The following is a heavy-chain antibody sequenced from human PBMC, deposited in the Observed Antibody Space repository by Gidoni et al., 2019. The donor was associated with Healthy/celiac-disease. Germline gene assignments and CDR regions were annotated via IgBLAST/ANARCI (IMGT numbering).Heavy chain of an antibody. CDR3: ARVARESYDSSGYYYYYGMDV. D-gene: IGHD3-22*01. CDR2: ISAYNGNT. J-gene: IGHJ6*02. V-gene: IGHV1-18*01. Sequence: QVQLVQSGAEVTKPGASVTVSCKASGYTFTSYGISWVRQAPGQGLEWMGWISAYNGNTNYAQKLQGRVTMTTDTSTSTAYMELRSLRSDDTAVYYCARVARESYDSSGYYYYYGMDVWGQGTTVTVSS. CDR1: GYTFTSYG.